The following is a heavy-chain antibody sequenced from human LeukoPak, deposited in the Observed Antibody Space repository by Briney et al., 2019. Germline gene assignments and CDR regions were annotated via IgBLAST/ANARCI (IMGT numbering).Heavy chain of an antibody. CDR3: ARGDYGDYHDAFEI. D-gene: IGHD4-17*01. J-gene: IGHJ3*02. Sequence: PSEALSLTCTVSGGSLSSYYWNWIRQPAGKGLEWIGRIYTSGSTNYNPSLKSRVTISVDTSKSQFSLKLSSVTAADTAVYYCARGDYGDYHDAFEIWGQGTVVTVSS. V-gene: IGHV4-4*07. CDR2: IYTSGST. CDR1: GGSLSSYY.